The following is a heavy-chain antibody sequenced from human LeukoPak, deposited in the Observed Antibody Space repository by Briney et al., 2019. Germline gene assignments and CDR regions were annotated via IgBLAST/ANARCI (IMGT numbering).Heavy chain of an antibody. J-gene: IGHJ6*03. D-gene: IGHD3-22*01. V-gene: IGHV4-4*07. CDR2: IYTRGST. CDR1: GGSISSYF. CDR3: ARDYYDSSGYYGRGGYYYMDV. Sequence: SSETLSLTCTVSGGSISSYFWSWIRQPAGKGLEWLGRIYTRGSTNYSPSLKSRLTISVDKSKNQFSLKLSSVTAADTAVYYCARDYYDSSGYYGRGGYYYMDVWGKGTTVTVSS.